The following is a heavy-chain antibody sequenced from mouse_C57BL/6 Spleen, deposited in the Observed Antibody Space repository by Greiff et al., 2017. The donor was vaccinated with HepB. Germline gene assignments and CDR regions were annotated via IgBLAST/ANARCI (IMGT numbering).Heavy chain of an antibody. D-gene: IGHD2-4*01. Sequence: QVLLQQPGAELVKPGASVKLSCKASGYTFTSYLMHWVKPRPGQGLEWIGMIHPNSGSTKYNEKFKSKATLTVDKSSSTAYMQLSSLTSEDSAVYYCAPVYYDYDEYFDVWGTGTTVTVSS. V-gene: IGHV1-64*01. CDR2: IHPNSGST. J-gene: IGHJ1*03. CDR1: GYTFTSYL. CDR3: APVYYDYDEYFDV.